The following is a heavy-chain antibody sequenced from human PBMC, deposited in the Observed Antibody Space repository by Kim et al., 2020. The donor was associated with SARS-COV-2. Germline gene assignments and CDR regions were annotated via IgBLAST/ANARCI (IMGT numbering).Heavy chain of an antibody. CDR2: FDPEDGET. V-gene: IGHV1-24*01. Sequence: ASVKVSCKVSGYTLTELSMHWVRQAPGKGLEWMGGFDPEDGETIYAQKFQGRVTMTEDTSTDTAYMELSSLRSEDTAVYYCATDGGMGYYDSSGYRYSPRAFDIWGQGTMVTVSS. D-gene: IGHD3-22*01. CDR1: GYTLTELS. CDR3: ATDGGMGYYDSSGYRYSPRAFDI. J-gene: IGHJ3*02.